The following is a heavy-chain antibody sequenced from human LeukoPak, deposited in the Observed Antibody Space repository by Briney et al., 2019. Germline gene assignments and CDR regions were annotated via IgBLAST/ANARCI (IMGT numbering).Heavy chain of an antibody. CDR3: ARDLGWILFDY. J-gene: IGHJ4*02. CDR1: GFTFNTYW. V-gene: IGHV3-74*03. CDR2: VNREGTTT. D-gene: IGHD2-2*03. Sequence: GGSLRLSCAASGFTFNTYWMHWVRQAPGKGLVWVARVNREGTTTTYADSVKGRFTISRDNAKNTLYLQMNNLRAEDTAVYYCARDLGWILFDYWGQGTLVTVSS.